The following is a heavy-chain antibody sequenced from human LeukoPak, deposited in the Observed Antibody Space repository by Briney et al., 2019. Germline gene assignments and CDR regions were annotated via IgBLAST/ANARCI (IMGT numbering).Heavy chain of an antibody. D-gene: IGHD4-23*01. Sequence: ASVKVSCKASGYTFNSYGISWVRQAPGQGLEWMGWVSAYNGNTNYAQKLQGRVTMTTDTSTSTAYMELRSLRSDDTAVYYCARDRSLVVTYGMDVWGQGTTVTVSS. J-gene: IGHJ6*02. CDR1: GYTFNSYG. V-gene: IGHV1-18*01. CDR2: VSAYNGNT. CDR3: ARDRSLVVTYGMDV.